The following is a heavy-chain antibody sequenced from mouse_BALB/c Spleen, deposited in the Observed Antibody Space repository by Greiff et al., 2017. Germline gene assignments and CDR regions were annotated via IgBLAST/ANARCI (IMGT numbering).Heavy chain of an antibody. J-gene: IGHJ3*01. CDR3: ARGGGDYDWFAY. Sequence: EVQLQESGPGLVKPSQSLSLTCSVTGYSITSGYYWNWIRQFPGNKLEWMGYISYDGSNNYNPSLKNRISITRDTSKNQFFLKLNSVTTEDTATYYCARGGGDYDWFAYWGQGTLVTVSA. CDR1: GYSITSGYY. V-gene: IGHV3-6*02. CDR2: ISYDGSN. D-gene: IGHD2-4*01.